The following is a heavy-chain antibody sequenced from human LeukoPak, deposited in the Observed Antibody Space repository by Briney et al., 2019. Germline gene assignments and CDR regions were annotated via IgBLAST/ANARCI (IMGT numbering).Heavy chain of an antibody. D-gene: IGHD6-19*01. J-gene: IGHJ4*02. V-gene: IGHV1-46*01. CDR2: INPSSGST. CDR1: GYTFTSYY. CDR3: ARPARGSSGWYGGYHFDS. Sequence: ASVKVSCKASGYTFTSYYMHWVRQAPGQGLEWMGIINPSSGSTSYAQKFQGRVITTRDTSTSTLYMELSSLRSDDTAVYYCARPARGSSGWYGGYHFDSWGQGTLVTVSS.